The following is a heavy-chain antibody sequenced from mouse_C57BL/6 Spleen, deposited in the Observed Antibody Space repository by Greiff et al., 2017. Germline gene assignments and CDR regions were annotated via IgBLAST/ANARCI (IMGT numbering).Heavy chain of an antibody. J-gene: IGHJ1*03. CDR2: ISSGGSYT. Sequence: EVMLVESGGDLVKPGGSLKLSCAASGFTFSSYGMSWVRQTPDKRLEWVATISSGGSYTYYPDSVKGRFTISRDNAKNTLYLQMSSLKSEDTAMYYCARHDYSNYGWYFDVWGTGTTVTVSS. V-gene: IGHV5-6*01. D-gene: IGHD2-5*01. CDR3: ARHDYSNYGWYFDV. CDR1: GFTFSSYG.